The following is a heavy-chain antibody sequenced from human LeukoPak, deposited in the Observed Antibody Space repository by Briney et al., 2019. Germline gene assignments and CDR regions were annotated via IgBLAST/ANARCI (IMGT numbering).Heavy chain of an antibody. J-gene: IGHJ4*02. V-gene: IGHV3-23*01. CDR3: AKDYEETATYIDY. CDR1: GFTFSSYA. CDR2: ISGSGGST. Sequence: GGSLRLSCAASGFTFSSYAMSWVRQAPAKGLEWVSAISGSGGSTYYADSVKGRFTISRDNSKNTLYLQMNSLRAEETAVYYCAKDYEETATYIDYWGQGTLVTVSS. D-gene: IGHD5-18*01.